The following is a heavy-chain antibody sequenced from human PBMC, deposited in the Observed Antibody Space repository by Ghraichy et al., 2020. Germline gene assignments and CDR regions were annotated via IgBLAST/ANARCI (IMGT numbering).Heavy chain of an antibody. V-gene: IGHV3-23*01. CDR2: IGGSGTNK. CDR1: GFTFSKYV. CDR3: AKDPPGTGADY. D-gene: IGHD1-26*01. Sequence: GSLRLSCEASGFTFSKYVMSWVRQAPEKGLEWVAAIGGSGTNKFYADSVKGRFSISRDNSKNMVYLQMNSLTVEDTALYHCAKDPPGTGADYWGQGTQVTVSS. J-gene: IGHJ4*02.